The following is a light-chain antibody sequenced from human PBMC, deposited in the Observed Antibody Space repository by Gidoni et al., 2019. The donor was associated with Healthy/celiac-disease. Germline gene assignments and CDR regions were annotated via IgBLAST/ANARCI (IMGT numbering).Light chain of an antibody. CDR1: PSLLHSNGYNY. CDR3: MQALQTRT. J-gene: IGKJ1*01. Sequence: DTVMTQSPLSLPVTPGEPASISCRSSPSLLHSNGYNYLDWYLQKPGQSPQLLIYLGSNRASGVPDRFSGSGSGTDFTLKISRVEAEDVGVYYCMQALQTRTFGQGTKVEIK. CDR2: LGS. V-gene: IGKV2-28*01.